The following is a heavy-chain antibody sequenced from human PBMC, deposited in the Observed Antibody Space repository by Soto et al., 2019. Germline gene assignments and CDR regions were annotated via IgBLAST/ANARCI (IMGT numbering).Heavy chain of an antibody. CDR1: GGSISSGGYY. CDR2: IYYSGST. V-gene: IGHV4-31*03. D-gene: IGHD6-19*01. Sequence: QVQLQESGPGLVKPSQTLSLTCTVSGGSISSGGYYWSWIRQHPGKGLEWIGYIYYSGSTYYNPALKSRVTISVDTSKNQFSLKLSSVTAADTAVYYCARDKYSSGWYYFDYWGQGTLVTVSS. J-gene: IGHJ4*02. CDR3: ARDKYSSGWYYFDY.